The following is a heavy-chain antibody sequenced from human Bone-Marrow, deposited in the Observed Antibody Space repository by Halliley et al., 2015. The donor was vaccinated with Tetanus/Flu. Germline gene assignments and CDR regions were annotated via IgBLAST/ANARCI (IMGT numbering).Heavy chain of an antibody. Sequence: IGYVFYRGTTNYSPALKRRVTISLDMSKNQFSLNLDSVIAADTATYYCARVTNFNYDYWSGFDYWGQGVLVAVSS. J-gene: IGHJ4*02. V-gene: IGHV4-59*12. D-gene: IGHD3-3*01. CDR3: ARVTNFNYDYWSGFDY. CDR2: VFYRGTT.